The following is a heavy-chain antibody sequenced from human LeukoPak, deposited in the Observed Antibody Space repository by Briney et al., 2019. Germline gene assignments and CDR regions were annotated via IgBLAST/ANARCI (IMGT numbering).Heavy chain of an antibody. CDR1: VFTFSSYR. CDR2: INNDGSSA. V-gene: IGHV3-74*01. D-gene: IGHD3-10*01. CDR3: TRDYDSGTYSSFDY. Sequence: GGSLRLSCAASVFTFSSYRMHCVRQTPGEGLMYVSHINNDGSSANYADSVRGRFTISRDNAENTLYMQMNSLRAEDTAVYYCTRDYDSGTYSSFDYWGEGTLDTVPS. J-gene: IGHJ4*02.